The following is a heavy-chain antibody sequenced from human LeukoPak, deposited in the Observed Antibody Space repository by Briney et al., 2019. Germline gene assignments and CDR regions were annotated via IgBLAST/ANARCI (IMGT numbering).Heavy chain of an antibody. CDR1: GFSLTTSGMC. J-gene: IGHJ3*01. D-gene: IGHD1-26*01. CDR3: ARIRSGLVGTTRAFDL. V-gene: IGHV2-70*17. Sequence: SGPTLVNPTQTLTLTCTFSGFSLTTSGMCVSWIRQPPGKALEWLACIDWDDDKFYSISLKTRLTISKDTSKNQVVLTMTNMDPVDTATYYCARIRSGLVGTTRAFDLWGQGTMVTVSS. CDR2: IDWDDDK.